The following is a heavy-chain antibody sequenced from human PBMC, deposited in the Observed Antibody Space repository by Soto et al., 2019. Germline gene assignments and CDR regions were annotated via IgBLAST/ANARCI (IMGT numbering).Heavy chain of an antibody. CDR2: INWNSDTI. V-gene: IGHV3-9*01. Sequence: GGSLRLSCAASGFTFDDYAMHWVRQAPGKGLEWVSGINWNSDTIGYADSVKGRFSVSRDNAKGSLLLQMSSLRAEDTAVYFCAMSNSNDLYYHFESWGQGTPVTVSS. J-gene: IGHJ4*02. D-gene: IGHD3-22*01. CDR3: AMSNSNDLYYHFES. CDR1: GFTFDDYA.